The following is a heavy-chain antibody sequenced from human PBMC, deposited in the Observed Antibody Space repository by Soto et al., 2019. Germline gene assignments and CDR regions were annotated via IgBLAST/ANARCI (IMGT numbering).Heavy chain of an antibody. CDR1: GGSISSGGYY. CDR2: IYYSGST. D-gene: IGHD5-12*01. Sequence: LSLTCTVSGGSISSGGYYWSWIRQHPGKGLEWIGYIYYSGSTYYNPSLKSRVTISVDTSKNQFSLKLSSVTAADTAVYYCARETHSRSRDGYNYFDYWGQGTLVTVSS. J-gene: IGHJ4*02. V-gene: IGHV4-31*03. CDR3: ARETHSRSRDGYNYFDY.